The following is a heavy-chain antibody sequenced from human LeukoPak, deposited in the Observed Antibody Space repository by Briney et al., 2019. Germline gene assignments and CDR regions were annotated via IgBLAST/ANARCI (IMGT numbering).Heavy chain of an antibody. V-gene: IGHV1-18*01. J-gene: IGHJ4*02. Sequence: ASVKVSCKASGYTFISYGISWVRQAPGQGLEWMGWISAYNGNTNYAQKLQGRVTMTTDTSTSTAYMELRSLRSDDTAVYYCARGRLHCSGGSCYQDYWGQGTLVTVSS. D-gene: IGHD2-15*01. CDR1: GYTFISYG. CDR2: ISAYNGNT. CDR3: ARGRLHCSGGSCYQDY.